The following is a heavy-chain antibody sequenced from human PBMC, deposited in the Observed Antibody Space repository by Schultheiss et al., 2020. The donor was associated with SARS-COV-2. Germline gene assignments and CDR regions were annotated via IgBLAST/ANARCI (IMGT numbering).Heavy chain of an antibody. J-gene: IGHJ5*02. Sequence: GGSLRLSCAASGFSFSDYYMNWIRQAPGKGLEWVSSISTSGNTIYYADSVKGRFTISRDNAKNSLYLQMNSLRAEDTAVYYCAKGPFYGYSYGYDWFDPWGQGTLVTVSS. CDR1: GFSFSDYY. V-gene: IGHV3-11*01. D-gene: IGHD5-18*01. CDR2: ISTSGNTI. CDR3: AKGPFYGYSYGYDWFDP.